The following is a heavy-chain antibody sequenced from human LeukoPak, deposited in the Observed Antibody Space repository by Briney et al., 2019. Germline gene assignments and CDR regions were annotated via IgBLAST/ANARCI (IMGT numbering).Heavy chain of an antibody. D-gene: IGHD3-16*01. CDR3: EAKWGVFYFDY. CDR1: GFTFGNYA. Sequence: GGSLRLSCAASGFTFGNYAMSWVRQAPGKGLEWISSISGVGSSTYYADSVNGRITISRDNSNNTLYLQMNSLRAEDTAVYYCEAKWGVFYFDYWGKGTLVTVSS. V-gene: IGHV3-23*01. CDR2: ISGVGSST. J-gene: IGHJ4*02.